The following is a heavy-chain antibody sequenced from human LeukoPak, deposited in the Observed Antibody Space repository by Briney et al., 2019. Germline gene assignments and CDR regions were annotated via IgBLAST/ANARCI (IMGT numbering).Heavy chain of an antibody. V-gene: IGHV4-61*02. CDR3: ARGQDYYYYYYMDV. CDR1: GGSISSGSYY. CDR2: IYTSGST. J-gene: IGHJ6*03. Sequence: SQTLSLTCTVSGGSISSGSYYWSWIRQPAGKGLEWIGRIYTSGSTNYNPSLKSRVTISVDTSKNQFSLKLSSVTAADTAVYYCARGQDYYYYYYMDVWGKGTTVTVSS.